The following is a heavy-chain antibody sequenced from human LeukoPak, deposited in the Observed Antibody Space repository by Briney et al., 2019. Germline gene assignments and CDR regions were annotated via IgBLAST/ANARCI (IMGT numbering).Heavy chain of an antibody. CDR3: AKGRGSYYEDWFDP. CDR2: ISWNSGSI. V-gene: IGHV3-9*01. Sequence: VQPGRSLRPSCAASGFTFDDYAMHWVRQAPGKGLEWVSGISWNSGSIGYADSVKGRFTISRDNAKNSLYLQMNSLRAEDTALYYCAKGRGSYYEDWFDPWGQGTLVTVSS. CDR1: GFTFDDYA. J-gene: IGHJ5*02. D-gene: IGHD1-26*01.